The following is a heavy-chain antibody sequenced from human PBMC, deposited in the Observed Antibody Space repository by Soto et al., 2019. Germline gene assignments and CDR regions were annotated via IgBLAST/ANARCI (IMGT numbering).Heavy chain of an antibody. CDR2: IYYSGST. D-gene: IGHD2-2*01. V-gene: IGHV4-31*03. J-gene: IGHJ4*02. CDR1: GGSISSGGYY. CDR3: AVVVPARFDY. Sequence: QVQLQESGPGLVKPSQTLSLTCTVSGGSISSGGYYWSWIRQHPGKGLEWIGYIYYSGSTYYNPSLXSCVXIXLDTSKNQFSLKLSSVTAADTAVYYCAVVVPARFDYWGQGTLITVSS.